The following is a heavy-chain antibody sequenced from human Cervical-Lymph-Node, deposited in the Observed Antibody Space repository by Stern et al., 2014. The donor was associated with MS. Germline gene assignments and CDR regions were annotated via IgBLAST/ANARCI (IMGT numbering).Heavy chain of an antibody. CDR2: IIPVLSTI. D-gene: IGHD3-10*01. CDR1: GGTSNSHG. Sequence: VQLVESGAEVKKPGSSVKVSCKASGGTSNSHGISWVRQAPGQALEWMGGIIPVLSTIDYAQKFQGRVTITADESTSTTYMELSSLRSEDTAVCYCARRGSARRGSGWLDPWGQGTLVTVSS. CDR3: ARRGSARRGSGWLDP. V-gene: IGHV1-69*01. J-gene: IGHJ5*02.